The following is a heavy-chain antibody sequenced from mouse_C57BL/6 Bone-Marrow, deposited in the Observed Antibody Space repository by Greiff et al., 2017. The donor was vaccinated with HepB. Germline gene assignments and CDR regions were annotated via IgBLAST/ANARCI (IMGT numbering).Heavy chain of an antibody. J-gene: IGHJ4*01. Sequence: EVKVVESGEGLVKPGGSLKLSCAASGFTFSSYAMSWVRQTPEKRLEWVAYISSGGDYIYYADPVKGRFTISRDNARNTLYLQMSSLKSEDTAMYYCTNDGNYAMDYWGQGTSVTVSS. V-gene: IGHV5-9-1*02. CDR3: TNDGNYAMDY. D-gene: IGHD2-3*01. CDR2: ISSGGDYI. CDR1: GFTFSSYA.